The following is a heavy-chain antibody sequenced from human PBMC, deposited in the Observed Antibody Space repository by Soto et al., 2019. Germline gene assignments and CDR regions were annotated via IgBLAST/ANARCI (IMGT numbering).Heavy chain of an antibody. Sequence: ASVKVSCKVSGYTLTELSMHWVRQAPGKGLEWMGGFDPEDGETIYAQKFQGRVTMTEDTSTDTAYMELRSLRSDDTAVYYCARDRGSSPTYGMDVWGQGTTVTVSS. CDR1: GYTLTELS. CDR3: ARDRGSSPTYGMDV. J-gene: IGHJ6*02. V-gene: IGHV1-24*01. D-gene: IGHD6-6*01. CDR2: FDPEDGET.